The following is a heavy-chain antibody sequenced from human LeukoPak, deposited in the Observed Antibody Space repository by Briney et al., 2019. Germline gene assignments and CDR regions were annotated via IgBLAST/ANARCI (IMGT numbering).Heavy chain of an antibody. V-gene: IGHV3-49*03. Sequence: GGSLRLSCTASGFAFGDYAMSWFRQAPGKGLEWVGFIRSKAYGGTTEYAASVKGRFTISRDDSKSIAYLQMNSLKTEDTAVYYCTRDLRSGGRWVYFQHWGQGTLVTVSS. J-gene: IGHJ1*01. CDR1: GFAFGDYA. CDR3: TRDLRSGGRWVYFQH. D-gene: IGHD2-15*01. CDR2: IRSKAYGGTT.